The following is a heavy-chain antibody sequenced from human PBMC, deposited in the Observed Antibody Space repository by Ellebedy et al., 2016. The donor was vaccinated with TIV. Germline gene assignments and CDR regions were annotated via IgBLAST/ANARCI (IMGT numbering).Heavy chain of an antibody. CDR1: VYTFTSYG. V-gene: IGHV1-69*13. Sequence: SVKVSCKASVYTFTSYGISWVRQAPGQGLEWMGGIIPIFGTANYAQKFQGRVTITADESTSTAYMELSSLRSEDTAVYYCAGSSGYYYFDLWGRGTLVTVSS. D-gene: IGHD3-22*01. CDR3: AGSSGYYYFDL. J-gene: IGHJ2*01. CDR2: IIPIFGTA.